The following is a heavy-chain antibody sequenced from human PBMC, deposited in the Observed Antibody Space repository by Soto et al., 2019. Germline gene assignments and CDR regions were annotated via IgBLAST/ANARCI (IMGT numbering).Heavy chain of an antibody. Sequence: GASVKVSCKASGYTFSSYGISWVRQAPGQGREWMGWVSAYNGSTNYAQKLQGRVTMTAETSTSTADMELRSLRSDDTAVYYSARANTSKRITMILVVSEDNWFDPWAQGTLVT. CDR1: GYTFSSYG. J-gene: IGHJ5*02. V-gene: IGHV1-18*01. CDR2: VSAYNGST. D-gene: IGHD3-22*01. CDR3: ARANTSKRITMILVVSEDNWFDP.